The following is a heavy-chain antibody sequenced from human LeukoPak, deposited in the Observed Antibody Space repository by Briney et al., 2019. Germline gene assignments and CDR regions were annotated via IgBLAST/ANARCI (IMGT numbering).Heavy chain of an antibody. CDR2: IKSKTDGGTT. J-gene: IGHJ1*01. Sequence: PGGSLRLSCAASGFTFNLAYMTWVRQAPGKGLEWVARIKSKTDGGTTYYAAPVKGRFTISRDDSKNTLYLQMNSLKIEDTALYYCTTDLRRWGQGTLVTVSS. V-gene: IGHV3-15*01. D-gene: IGHD3-3*01. CDR1: GFTFNLAY. CDR3: TTDLRR.